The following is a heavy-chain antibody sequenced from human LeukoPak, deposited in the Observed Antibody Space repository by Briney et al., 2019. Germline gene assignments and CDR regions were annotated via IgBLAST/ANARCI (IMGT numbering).Heavy chain of an antibody. J-gene: IGHJ5*02. Sequence: GGSLRPSCAASGFTFNRFWMAWVRQAPGKGLEWVASIKQDGSDIYYVDSVKGRFTISRDNAKNSLYLQMNSLGAEDTAVYYCARDQDTFWFDPWGQGTLVTVSS. CDR3: ARDQDTFWFDP. CDR1: GFTFNRFW. D-gene: IGHD5-18*01. V-gene: IGHV3-7*04. CDR2: IKQDGSDI.